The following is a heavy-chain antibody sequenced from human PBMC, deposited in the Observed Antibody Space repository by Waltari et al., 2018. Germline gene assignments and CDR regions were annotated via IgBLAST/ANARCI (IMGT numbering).Heavy chain of an antibody. V-gene: IGHV4-61*02. J-gene: IGHJ1*01. CDR2: IYTSGST. D-gene: IGHD3-22*01. CDR3: ARSPFGYSDSSGYYFAAEYFQH. CDR1: GGAISRSSSY. Sequence: VELQESAPGRVQPPQPLSPTCTVSGGAISRSSSYWGWVRTPAGKGQGGIGRIYTSGSTNHNPSLKSRVTISVDTSKTQFSLKLSSVTAADTAVYYCARSPFGYSDSSGYYFAAEYFQHWGQGTLVTVSS.